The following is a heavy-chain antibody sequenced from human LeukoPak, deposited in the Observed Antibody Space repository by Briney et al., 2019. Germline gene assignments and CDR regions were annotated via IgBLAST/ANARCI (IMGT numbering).Heavy chain of an antibody. D-gene: IGHD3-22*01. J-gene: IGHJ6*03. CDR2: INPNSGGT. V-gene: IGHV1-2*02. Sequence: ASVPVSRKASGYTFTCYYMHWVRQAPEQGLEWMGCINPNSGGTNYAQKFQGGVTMPRDTSISAAYMELSRLRSDDTAVYYCARDSSVASSGSPVYYYYMDVWGKGTTVTVSS. CDR3: ARDSSVASSGSPVYYYYMDV. CDR1: GYTFTCYY.